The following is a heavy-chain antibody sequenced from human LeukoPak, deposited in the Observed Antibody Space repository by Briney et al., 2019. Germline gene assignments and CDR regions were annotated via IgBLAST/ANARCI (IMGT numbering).Heavy chain of an antibody. CDR1: GFTFSSYW. D-gene: IGHD3-3*01. J-gene: IGHJ4*02. V-gene: IGHV3-7*01. CDR3: ARDQLLNLRFLEWPPYDY. Sequence: GGSLRLSCAASGFTFSSYWMSWVRQAPGKGLEWVANIKQDGSEKYYVDSVKGQFTISRDNAKNSLYLQMNSLRAEDTAVYYCARDQLLNLRFLEWPPYDYWGQGTLVTVSS. CDR2: IKQDGSEK.